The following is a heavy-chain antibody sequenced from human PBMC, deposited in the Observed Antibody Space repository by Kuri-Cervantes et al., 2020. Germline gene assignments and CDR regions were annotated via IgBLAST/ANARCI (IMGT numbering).Heavy chain of an antibody. CDR1: GFTFSSYW. CDR2: IKQDGSEK. V-gene: IGHV3-7*01. CDR3: AREGMLWFGEQVWFDP. Sequence: GGSLRLSCAASGFTFSSYWMSWVRQAPGKGLEWVANIKQDGSEKYYVDSVKGRFTISRDNAKNTLYLQMNSLRAEDTAMYYCAREGMLWFGEQVWFDPWGQGTLVTVSS. D-gene: IGHD3-10*01. J-gene: IGHJ5*02.